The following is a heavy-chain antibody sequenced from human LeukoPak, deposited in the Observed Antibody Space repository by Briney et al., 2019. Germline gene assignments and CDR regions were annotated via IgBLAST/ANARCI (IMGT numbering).Heavy chain of an antibody. D-gene: IGHD2-15*01. CDR1: GYSFTSYW. Sequence: GESLKISCKGSGYSFTSYWIGWVRQMPGKGLEWMGIIYPGDSDTRYSPPFQGQVTISADKSISTAYLQWSSLKASDTAMYYCARHRGVVAATWDESYFDYWGQGTLVTVSS. J-gene: IGHJ4*02. CDR3: ARHRGVVAATWDESYFDY. V-gene: IGHV5-51*01. CDR2: IYPGDSDT.